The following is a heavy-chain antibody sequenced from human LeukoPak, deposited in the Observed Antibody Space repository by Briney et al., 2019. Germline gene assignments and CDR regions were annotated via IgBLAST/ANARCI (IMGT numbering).Heavy chain of an antibody. Sequence: GGSLRLSCAASGLTFSSYAMSWVRQAPGKGLEWVSAISGSGGSTYYADSVKGRFTISRDNSKNTLYLQMNSLRAEDTAVYYCARGERTYGSWSAYGDRGQGTLVTVSS. V-gene: IGHV3-23*01. D-gene: IGHD3-3*01. CDR2: ISGSGGST. CDR1: GLTFSSYA. CDR3: ARGERTYGSWSAYGD. J-gene: IGHJ4*02.